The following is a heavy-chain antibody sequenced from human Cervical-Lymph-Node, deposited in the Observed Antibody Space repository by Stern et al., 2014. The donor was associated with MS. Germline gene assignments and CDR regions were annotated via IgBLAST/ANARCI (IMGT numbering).Heavy chain of an antibody. CDR2: ISGNGGNT. D-gene: IGHD3-22*01. CDR1: GFRFSSYA. V-gene: IGHV3-23*04. CDR3: AKDHMIRIVVTGTHFES. J-gene: IGHJ4*02. Sequence: EVQLVESGGDVGQPGGSLRLSCVASGFRFSSYAMNWVRQTPGKGLEWVSGISGNGGNTYYADSVKGRFTISRDNSKNTLYLQMNSLRADDTGVYYCAKDHMIRIVVTGTHFESWGQGTLVTVSS.